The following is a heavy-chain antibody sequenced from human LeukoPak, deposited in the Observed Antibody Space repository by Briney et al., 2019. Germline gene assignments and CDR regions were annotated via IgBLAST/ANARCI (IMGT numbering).Heavy chain of an antibody. CDR3: ARDGLRLFYDILTGYQKTNWFDP. D-gene: IGHD3-9*01. V-gene: IGHV1-18*01. CDR1: GYSFTSYG. Sequence: ASVKVSCMASGYSFTSYGITWVRQAPGQGLEWVGWISAYNGNTGYAQKFQGRVTMTTDTSTSTAYMELRSLRFDDTAVYYCARDGLRLFYDILTGYQKTNWFDPWGQGTLVTVSS. CDR2: ISAYNGNT. J-gene: IGHJ5*02.